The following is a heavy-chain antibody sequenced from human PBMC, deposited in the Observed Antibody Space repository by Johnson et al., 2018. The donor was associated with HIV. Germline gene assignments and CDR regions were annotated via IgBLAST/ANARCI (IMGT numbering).Heavy chain of an antibody. Sequence: VQLVESGGGLVQPGGSLRLSCAASGFTFSTYAMHWVRQAPGKGLEYVSYITSSGSTIYYADSVKGRFTISRDNAKNSLYLQMKSLRSEDTAVYYCAKEGEYFYDSSGFDAFDIWGQGTMVTVSS. CDR1: GFTFSTYA. D-gene: IGHD3-22*01. CDR3: AKEGEYFYDSSGFDAFDI. J-gene: IGHJ3*02. CDR2: ITSSGSTI. V-gene: IGHV3-48*04.